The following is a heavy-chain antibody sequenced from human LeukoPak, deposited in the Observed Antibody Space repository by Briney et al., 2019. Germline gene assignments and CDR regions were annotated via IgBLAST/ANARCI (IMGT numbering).Heavy chain of an antibody. D-gene: IGHD2-15*01. CDR2: ISGSGGSP. CDR3: AKDPPTWSNAFDI. Sequence: GGSLRLSCAASGFTFSSYSMNWVRQAPGKGLEWVSIISGSGGSPYYADSVKGRFSISRDNSKNTLYLQMNSLRAEDTAVYYCAKDPPTWSNAFDIWGQGTMVTVSS. J-gene: IGHJ3*02. CDR1: GFTFSSYS. V-gene: IGHV3-23*01.